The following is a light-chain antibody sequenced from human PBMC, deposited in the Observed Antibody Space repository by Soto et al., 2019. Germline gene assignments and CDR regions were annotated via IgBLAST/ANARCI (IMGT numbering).Light chain of an antibody. CDR2: DAS. Sequence: DIQMTQSPSTLSASVGDTVTITCRASQSISTSLAWYQQKPGKAPKLLIYDASSLESGVPSRFSGSGSGTEFSLTISRLQPDDFATYYCQQYNSYSVNAFGQGT. CDR3: QQYNSYSVNA. J-gene: IGKJ2*01. CDR1: QSISTS. V-gene: IGKV1-5*01.